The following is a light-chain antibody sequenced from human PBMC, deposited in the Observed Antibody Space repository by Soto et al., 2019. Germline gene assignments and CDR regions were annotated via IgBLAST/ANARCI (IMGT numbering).Light chain of an antibody. V-gene: IGLV2-14*03. CDR1: SRDVGGYNY. CDR3: VSYTSSRTLV. CDR2: GVD. Sequence: QSALTQPASVSGSPGQSITISCTGTSRDVGGYNYVSWYQHQPGKAPKLMFYGVDSRPSGVSNRFSASKSGNTASLTISGLQAEDEADYYCVSYTSSRTLVFGGGTKLTVL. J-gene: IGLJ2*01.